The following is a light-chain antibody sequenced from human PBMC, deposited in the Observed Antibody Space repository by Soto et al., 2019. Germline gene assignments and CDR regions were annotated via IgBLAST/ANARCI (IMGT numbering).Light chain of an antibody. CDR2: QVS. CDR1: QGLVYSDGNTF. J-gene: IGKJ1*01. V-gene: IGKV2-30*01. CDR3: LQGTHWPWT. Sequence: DVVMTQSPLSLSVTLGQPASISCRSSQGLVYSDGNTFLNWFHQRPGQSPRRLIYQVSNRDSGVSDRFSGRGSGSGYRLTISRVEAEDVGIYYCLQGTHWPWTFCKRTKVDI.